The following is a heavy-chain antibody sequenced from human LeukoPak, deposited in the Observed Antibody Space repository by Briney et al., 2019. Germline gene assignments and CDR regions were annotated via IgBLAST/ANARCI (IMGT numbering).Heavy chain of an antibody. CDR3: ARSRYSGYDRAFDY. CDR2: INPNSGGT. D-gene: IGHD5-12*01. J-gene: IGHJ4*02. Sequence: ASVKVSCKASGYTFTGYYMHWVRQAPGQGLEWMGWINPNSGGTNYAQKFQGRVTMTRDTSISTAYMELSRLRSDDTAVYYCARSRYSGYDRAFDYGGRGPLVTVSS. V-gene: IGHV1-2*02. CDR1: GYTFTGYY.